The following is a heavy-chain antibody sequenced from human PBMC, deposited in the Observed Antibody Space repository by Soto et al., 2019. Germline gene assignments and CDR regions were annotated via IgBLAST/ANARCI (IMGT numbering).Heavy chain of an antibody. J-gene: IGHJ4*02. CDR2: IYYSGST. D-gene: IGHD3-3*01. CDR1: GGSISSYY. V-gene: IGHV4-59*05. Sequence: PSETLSLTCTVSGGSISSYYWSWIRQPPGKGLEWIGSIYYSGSTYYNPSLKSRVTISVDTSKNQFSLKLSSVTAADTAVYYCAGARFYDFWSGYYLFDYWGQGTLVTVSS. CDR3: AGARFYDFWSGYYLFDY.